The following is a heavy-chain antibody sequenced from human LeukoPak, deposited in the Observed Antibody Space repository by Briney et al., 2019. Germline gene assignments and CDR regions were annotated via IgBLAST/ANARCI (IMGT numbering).Heavy chain of an antibody. J-gene: IGHJ4*02. CDR1: GFTFSSYG. Sequence: GGSLRLSCAASGFTFSSYGMHWVRQAPGKGLEWVAFIRYDGSNKYYADSVKGRFTISRDNSKNTLYLQMNSLRAEDTAVYYCAKDGYPGYYGSGSYSYYLDYWGQGTLVTVSS. V-gene: IGHV3-30*02. D-gene: IGHD3-10*01. CDR2: IRYDGSNK. CDR3: AKDGYPGYYGSGSYSYYLDY.